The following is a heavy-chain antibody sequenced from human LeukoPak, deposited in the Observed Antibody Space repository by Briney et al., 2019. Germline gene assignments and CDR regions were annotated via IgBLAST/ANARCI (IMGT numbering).Heavy chain of an antibody. CDR3: AREYGVAAAFGAFDI. V-gene: IGHV1-18*03. J-gene: IGHJ3*02. CDR1: GYTFTSYG. Sequence: ASVKVSCKASGYTFTSYGISWVRQAPGQGLEWMGWISAYNGKTNYSQKLQGRVTMTTDTSTSTTYMELSSLRSEDMAVYYCAREYGVAAAFGAFDIWGQGTMVTVSS. D-gene: IGHD6-13*01. CDR2: ISAYNGKT.